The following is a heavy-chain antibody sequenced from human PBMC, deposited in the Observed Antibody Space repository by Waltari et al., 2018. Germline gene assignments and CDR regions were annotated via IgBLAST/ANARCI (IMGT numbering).Heavy chain of an antibody. CDR2: VHRSGRT. V-gene: IGHV4-4*02. Sequence: QVQLQESGPGLVKPSGTLSLTCGVSGDSMSGNYWWIWVRQPPGKGLEWIGQVHRSGRTDYNPPLESRVTVSIDTFNSQFSLEVTSATAADTALYFCARDRGRGLYLDSWGRGILVTVSP. CDR1: GDSMSGNYW. CDR3: ARDRGRGLYLDS. J-gene: IGHJ4*02. D-gene: IGHD2-15*01.